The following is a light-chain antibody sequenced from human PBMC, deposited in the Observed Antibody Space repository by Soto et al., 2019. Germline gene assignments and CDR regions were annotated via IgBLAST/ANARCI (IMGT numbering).Light chain of an antibody. Sequence: EVLMTQSPATLSVSPGESATLLCRASHFVSSRNLAWYQQKHGQAPRLLIYGASSRAPGIPDRFSGSGYGTDFNLTITPLETEDFAVYFCQQYGSSPITFGQGTRLEIK. V-gene: IGKV3-20*01. CDR2: GAS. CDR1: HFVSSRN. J-gene: IGKJ5*01. CDR3: QQYGSSPIT.